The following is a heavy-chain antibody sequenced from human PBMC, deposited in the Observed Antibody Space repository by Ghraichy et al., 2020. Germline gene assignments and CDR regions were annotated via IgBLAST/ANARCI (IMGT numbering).Heavy chain of an antibody. CDR1: GFTFSSYG. CDR2: ISYDGSNK. D-gene: IGHD6-19*01. CDR3: AKNQGAVAGTTDY. J-gene: IGHJ4*02. Sequence: GGSLRLSCAASGFTFSSYGMHWVRQAPGKGLEWVAVISYDGSNKYYADSVKGRFTISRDNSKNTLYLQMNSLRAEDTAVYYCAKNQGAVAGTTDYWGQGTLVTVSS. V-gene: IGHV3-30*18.